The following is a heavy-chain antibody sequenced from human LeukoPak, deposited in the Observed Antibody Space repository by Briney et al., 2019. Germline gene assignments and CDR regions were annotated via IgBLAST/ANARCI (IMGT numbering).Heavy chain of an antibody. Sequence: GASVKVSCKVSGYTLTELSMHWVRQAPGKGREWMGGFDPEDGETIYAQKFQGRVTMTEDTSTDTAYMELSSLRSEDTAVYYCATGFWSGYPLGAFDIWGQGTMVTVSS. CDR2: FDPEDGET. CDR1: GYTLTELS. V-gene: IGHV1-24*01. D-gene: IGHD3-3*01. CDR3: ATGFWSGYPLGAFDI. J-gene: IGHJ3*02.